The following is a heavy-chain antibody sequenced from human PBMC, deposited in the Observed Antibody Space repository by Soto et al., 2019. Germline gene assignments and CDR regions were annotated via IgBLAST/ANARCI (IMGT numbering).Heavy chain of an antibody. CDR1: GFTFSNYA. V-gene: IGHV3-23*01. D-gene: IGHD3-10*01. CDR2: ISSSGSNT. J-gene: IGHJ4*02. CDR3: AKERLARGIDY. Sequence: QPGGSLRLSCAASGFTFSNYAMSWVRQAPGKGLDWASTISSSGSNTYYADSVKGRFSISRDNSKNTVYLEMKNLRAEDTAVYYCAKERLARGIDYWGQGTLVTVS.